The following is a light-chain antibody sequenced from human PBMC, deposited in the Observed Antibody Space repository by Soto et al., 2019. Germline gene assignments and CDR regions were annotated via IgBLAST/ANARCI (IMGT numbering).Light chain of an antibody. CDR2: EGS. V-gene: IGLV2-23*01. Sequence: QSALTQPASVSGSPGQSITISCTGTSSDVGSYNLVSWYQQHPGTAPKLMIYEGSKRPSGISNRFSGSKSGNAASLTISGLQAVDEADYYCCSYVDSTTSYVFGTGTKVTVL. J-gene: IGLJ1*01. CDR3: CSYVDSTTSYV. CDR1: SSDVGSYNL.